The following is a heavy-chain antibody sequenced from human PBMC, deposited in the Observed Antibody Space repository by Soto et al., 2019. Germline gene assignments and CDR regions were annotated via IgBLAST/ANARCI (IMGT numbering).Heavy chain of an antibody. V-gene: IGHV3-48*03. Sequence: EVQLVESGGGLVQHGGSLRLSCAASGFTFSSYEMNWVRQAPGKGLEWVSYISSSGSTIYYADSVKGRFTISRDNAKNSLYLQMNSLRAEDTAVHYCARGPAMGYYFDYWGQGTLVTVSS. J-gene: IGHJ4*02. CDR3: ARGPAMGYYFDY. CDR2: ISSSGSTI. CDR1: GFTFSSYE. D-gene: IGHD2-2*01.